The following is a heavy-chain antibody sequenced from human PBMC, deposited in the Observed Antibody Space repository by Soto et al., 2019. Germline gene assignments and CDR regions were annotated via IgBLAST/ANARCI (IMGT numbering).Heavy chain of an antibody. CDR2: IYYSGST. CDR1: GGSISSYY. D-gene: IGHD3-16*01. V-gene: IGHV4-59*01. CDR3: ARRYGGNFDY. J-gene: IGHJ4*02. Sequence: QVQLQESGPGLVKPSETLSLTCTVSGGSISSYYWSSIRQPPGKGLEWIGYIYYSGSTNYNPSLKSRVTISVDTSKNQLSLKLSSVTAADTAVYYCARRYGGNFDYWSQGTLVTVSS.